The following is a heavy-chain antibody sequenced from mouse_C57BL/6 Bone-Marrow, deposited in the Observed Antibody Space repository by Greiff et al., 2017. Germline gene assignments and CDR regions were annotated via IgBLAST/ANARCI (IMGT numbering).Heavy chain of an antibody. D-gene: IGHD1-1*01. CDR2: IDPSDSYT. J-gene: IGHJ4*01. V-gene: IGHV1-69*01. Sequence: VQLQQPGAELVMPGASVKLSCKASGYTFTSYWMHWVKQRPGQGLEWIGEIDPSDSYTNYNQKFKGNSTLTVDKSSSPAYMQLSSLTSEDSAVYYCARGDYYYGSSPYAMDYWGQGTSVTVSS. CDR3: ARGDYYYGSSPYAMDY. CDR1: GYTFTSYW.